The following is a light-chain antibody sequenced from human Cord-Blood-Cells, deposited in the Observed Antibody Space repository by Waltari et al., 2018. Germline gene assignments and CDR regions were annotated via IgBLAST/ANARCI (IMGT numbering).Light chain of an antibody. CDR3: QQYNNWPPMYT. V-gene: IGKV3-15*01. Sequence: EIVITQSPATLSVSPGERATLSCRASQSVSSNLAWYQQKPGQAPMLLIYGASTRATGIPARFSGSGSGTEFTLTISSLQSEDFAVYYCQQYNNWPPMYTFGQGTKLEIK. CDR2: GAS. CDR1: QSVSSN. J-gene: IGKJ2*01.